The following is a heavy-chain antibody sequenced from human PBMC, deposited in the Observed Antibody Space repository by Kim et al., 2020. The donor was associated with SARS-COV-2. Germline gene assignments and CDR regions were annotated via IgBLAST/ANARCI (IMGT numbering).Heavy chain of an antibody. D-gene: IGHD5-18*01. CDR3: ARESGYGFDY. V-gene: IGHV3-13*01. Sequence: DTYYPGSVKGRFTISRENAKNSLYLQMNSLRAGDTAVYYCARESGYGFDYWGQGTLVTVSS. J-gene: IGHJ4*02. CDR2: DT.